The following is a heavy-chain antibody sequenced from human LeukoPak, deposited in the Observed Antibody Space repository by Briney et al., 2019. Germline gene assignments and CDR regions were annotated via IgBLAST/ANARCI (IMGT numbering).Heavy chain of an antibody. V-gene: IGHV4-59*01. D-gene: IGHD3-10*01. CDR2: INYSGST. J-gene: IGHJ3*02. CDR3: ARVVYGSGSYIAFDI. CDR1: GGSISSDY. Sequence: KPSETLSLTCTVSGGSISSDYWSWIRQPPGKGLEWIGYINYSGSTNYNPSLKSRVTISVDTSKNQFSLKLSSVTAADTAVYYCARVVYGSGSYIAFDIWGQGTMVTVSS.